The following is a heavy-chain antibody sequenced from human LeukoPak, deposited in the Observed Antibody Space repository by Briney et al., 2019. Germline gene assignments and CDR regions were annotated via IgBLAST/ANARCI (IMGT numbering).Heavy chain of an antibody. CDR1: GGSISSYY. D-gene: IGHD3-10*01. J-gene: IGHJ5*02. CDR2: IYYSGST. CDR3: ARVQRPAGSGSYYNRGWFDP. V-gene: IGHV4-59*01. Sequence: PSETLSLTCTVSGGSISSYYWSWIRQPPGKGLEWIGYIYYSGSTNYNPSLKSRVTISVDTSKNQFSLKLSSVTAADTAVYYCARVQRPAGSGSYYNRGWFDPWGQGTLVTVSS.